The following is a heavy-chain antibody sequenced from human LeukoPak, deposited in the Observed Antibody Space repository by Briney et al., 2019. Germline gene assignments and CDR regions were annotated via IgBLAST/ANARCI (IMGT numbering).Heavy chain of an antibody. J-gene: IGHJ4*02. CDR2: INPNSGGT. CDR3: ARDPHRITIFGVVTPGDSDY. Sequence: ASVKVSCKASGYTFTGYYMHWVRQAPGQGLEWMGRINPNSGGTNYAQKFQGRVTMTRDTSISTAYMELSRLRSDDTAVYYCARDPHRITIFGVVTPGDSDYWGQGTLVTVSS. D-gene: IGHD3-3*01. V-gene: IGHV1-2*06. CDR1: GYTFTGYY.